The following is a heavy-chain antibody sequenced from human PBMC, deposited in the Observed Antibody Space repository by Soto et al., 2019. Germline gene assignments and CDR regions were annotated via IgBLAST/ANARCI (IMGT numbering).Heavy chain of an antibody. CDR3: AKDSSRYNWNDDGNSWFDL. D-gene: IGHD1-1*01. V-gene: IGHV3-9*01. CDR1: GFTFDDYA. J-gene: IGHJ5*02. Sequence: EVQLVESGGGLVQPGRSLRLSCAASGFTFDDYAMHWVRQAPGKGLEWVSGISWNSGSIVYADSVKGRFTISRDNAKNSLYLQMNSLRAEDTALYYCAKDSSRYNWNDDGNSWFDLWGQGSLVTVSS. CDR2: ISWNSGSI.